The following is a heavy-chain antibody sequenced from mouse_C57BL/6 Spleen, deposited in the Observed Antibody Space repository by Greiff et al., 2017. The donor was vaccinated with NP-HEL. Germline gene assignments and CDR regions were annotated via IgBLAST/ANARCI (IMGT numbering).Heavy chain of an antibody. Sequence: VHVKQSVAELVRPGASVKLSCTASGFNIKNTYMHWVKQRPEQGLEWIGRIDPANGNTKYAPKFQGKATITADTSSNTAYLQLSSLTSEDTAIYYCASLIYYGNPYAMDYWGQGTSVTVSS. D-gene: IGHD2-1*01. J-gene: IGHJ4*01. CDR2: IDPANGNT. CDR1: GFNIKNTY. V-gene: IGHV14-3*01. CDR3: ASLIYYGNPYAMDY.